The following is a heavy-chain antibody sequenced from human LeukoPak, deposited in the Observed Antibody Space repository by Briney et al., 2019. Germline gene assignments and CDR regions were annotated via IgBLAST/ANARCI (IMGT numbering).Heavy chain of an antibody. Sequence: GRSLRLPCAASGFTFSSYGMHWVRQAPGKGLEWVAVIWYDGSNKYYADSVKGRFTISRDNSKNTLYLQMNSLRAEDTAVYYCAKQAAMAKGGYYYYYMDVWGKGTTVTVSS. V-gene: IGHV3-33*06. CDR2: IWYDGSNK. CDR3: AKQAAMAKGGYYYYYMDV. CDR1: GFTFSSYG. D-gene: IGHD5-18*01. J-gene: IGHJ6*03.